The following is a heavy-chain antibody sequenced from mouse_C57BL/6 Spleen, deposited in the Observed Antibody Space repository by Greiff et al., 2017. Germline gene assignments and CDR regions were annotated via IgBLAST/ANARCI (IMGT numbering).Heavy chain of an antibody. Sequence: VQLQQSGPELVKPGASVKISCKASGYSFTGYYMNWVKQSPEKSLEWIGEINPSTGGTTYNQKFKAKATLTVDKSSSTAYMQHKSLTSEDSAVYYCARRSDFDYWGQGTTLTVSA. J-gene: IGHJ2*01. CDR1: GYSFTGYY. V-gene: IGHV1-42*01. CDR3: ARRSDFDY. CDR2: INPSTGGT.